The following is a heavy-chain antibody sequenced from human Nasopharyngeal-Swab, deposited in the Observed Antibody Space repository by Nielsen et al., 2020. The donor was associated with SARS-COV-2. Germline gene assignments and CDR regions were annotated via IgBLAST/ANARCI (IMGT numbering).Heavy chain of an antibody. CDR3: ARDESGDYLGLPFDY. V-gene: IGHV4-39*07. CDR2: VSYSGTA. CDR1: GASISSSINY. D-gene: IGHD4-17*01. Sequence: SETLSLTCTVSGASISSSINYWGWIRQSPQKGLEWIGTVSYSGTANYNPSLNGRVTISVDTSKNQFSLKLISVTAADTAVYYCARDESGDYLGLPFDYWGQGTLVTVSS. J-gene: IGHJ4*02.